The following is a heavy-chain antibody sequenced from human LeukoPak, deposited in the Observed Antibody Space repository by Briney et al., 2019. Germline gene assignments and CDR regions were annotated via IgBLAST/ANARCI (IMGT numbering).Heavy chain of an antibody. Sequence: GRSLRLSCAASGSTFSSYAMHWVRQAPGKGLEWVAVISYDGSNKYYADSVKGRFTISRDNSKNTLYLQMNSLRAEDTAVYYCARDPSRVGARPFDYWGQGTLVTVSS. D-gene: IGHD1-26*01. CDR1: GSTFSSYA. V-gene: IGHV3-30-3*01. CDR3: ARDPSRVGARPFDY. J-gene: IGHJ4*02. CDR2: ISYDGSNK.